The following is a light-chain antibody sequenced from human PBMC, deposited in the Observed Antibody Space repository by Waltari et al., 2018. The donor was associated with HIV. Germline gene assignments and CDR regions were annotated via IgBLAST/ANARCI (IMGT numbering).Light chain of an antibody. Sequence: EIMLTQSPATLSVSPGARATLSCRASQSVSTNLAWYQQKPGQAPRHLIYGASTRATGIPARFSGSGSGTDFTLTISSLQSEDSVTYYCQQYNNWPLAFGGGTKVEIK. CDR2: GAS. V-gene: IGKV3-15*01. J-gene: IGKJ4*01. CDR1: QSVSTN. CDR3: QQYNNWPLA.